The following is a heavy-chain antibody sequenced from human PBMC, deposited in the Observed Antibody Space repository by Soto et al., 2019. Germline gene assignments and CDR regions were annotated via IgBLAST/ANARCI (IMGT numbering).Heavy chain of an antibody. D-gene: IGHD3-9*01. Sequence: PGGSLRLSCAASGFTFRSYGMHWVRQAPGKGLEWVAFISYDGSNEYYADSVKGRFTVSRDNPKNTLYLQLNSLRAEDTAVYYCANMDYDILTTYYSDIWGQGTLVTVSS. CDR3: ANMDYDILTTYYSDI. J-gene: IGHJ4*02. CDR2: ISYDGSNE. CDR1: GFTFRSYG. V-gene: IGHV3-30*18.